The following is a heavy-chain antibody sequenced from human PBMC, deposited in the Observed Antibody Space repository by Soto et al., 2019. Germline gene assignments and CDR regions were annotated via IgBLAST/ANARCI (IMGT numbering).Heavy chain of an antibody. Sequence: QVQLVQSGAEVKKPGSSVKVSCKASGGTFSSYAISWVRQAPGQGLEWMGGIIPIFVTANYAQKFQGRVTTTADESTSTAYMGLSSLRSEDTAVYYCARAEGWWQLTDYYYYGMDVWGQGTTVTVSS. CDR3: ARAEGWWQLTDYYYYGMDV. D-gene: IGHD2-15*01. V-gene: IGHV1-69*01. CDR1: GGTFSSYA. J-gene: IGHJ6*02. CDR2: IIPIFVTA.